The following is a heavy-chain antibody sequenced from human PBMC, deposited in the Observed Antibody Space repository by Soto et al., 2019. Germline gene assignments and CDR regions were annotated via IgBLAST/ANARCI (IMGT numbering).Heavy chain of an antibody. CDR2: ISTSKGNT. CDR3: ATRSPAFDV. J-gene: IGHJ4*02. Sequence: ASVKVSCKTSGYTFTSYGIAWVRQAPGQGLEWMGWISTSKGNTNYAQKFQGRVTMTTDTSTSTAYMELRSLRSDDTAVYYCATRSPAFDVWGQGTLVPVSS. CDR1: GYTFTSYG. V-gene: IGHV1-18*01.